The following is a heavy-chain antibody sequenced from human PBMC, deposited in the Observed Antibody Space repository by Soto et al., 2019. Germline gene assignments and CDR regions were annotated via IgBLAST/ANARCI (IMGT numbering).Heavy chain of an antibody. CDR2: ISGSGGST. V-gene: IGHV3-23*01. CDR3: AKGGEYDYVWGSYGYFDY. Sequence: PGGSLRLSCAASGFTFSSYTMSWVRQAPGKGLEWVSAISGSGGSTYYADSVKGRFTISRDNSKNTLYLQMNSLRAEDTAVYYCAKGGEYDYVWGSYGYFDYWGQGTLVTVSS. J-gene: IGHJ4*02. D-gene: IGHD3-16*01. CDR1: GFTFSSYT.